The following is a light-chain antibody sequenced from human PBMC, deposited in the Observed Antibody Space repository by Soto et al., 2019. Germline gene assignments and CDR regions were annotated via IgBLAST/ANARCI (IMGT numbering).Light chain of an antibody. Sequence: QSVLTQPASVSGSPGQSITISCTGSSSDVGTYNLVSWYQQHPGKAPKLLIYDNYKRASGIPDRFSCSKSATSASLVITGLQTGDEADYYCVSWDNSLSAVVFGGGTKLTVL. J-gene: IGLJ2*01. CDR2: DNY. CDR1: SSDVGTYNL. CDR3: VSWDNSLSAVV. V-gene: IGLV1-51*01.